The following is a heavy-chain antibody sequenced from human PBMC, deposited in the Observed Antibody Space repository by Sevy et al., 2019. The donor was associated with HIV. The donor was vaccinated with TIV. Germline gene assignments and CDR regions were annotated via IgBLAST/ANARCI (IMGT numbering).Heavy chain of an antibody. V-gene: IGHV3-48*01. J-gene: IGHJ4*02. Sequence: GGSLRLSCVASGFTFSSYNFNWVRQAPGKGLELISFINSGSTIISHADSVKGRFTISRDSAKNSLYLQMNSLRADDTAVYYCARDSPPYTSTFSSSYVWGQGTLVTVSS. CDR2: INSGSTII. CDR1: GFTFSSYN. D-gene: IGHD6-6*01. CDR3: ARDSPPYTSTFSSSYV.